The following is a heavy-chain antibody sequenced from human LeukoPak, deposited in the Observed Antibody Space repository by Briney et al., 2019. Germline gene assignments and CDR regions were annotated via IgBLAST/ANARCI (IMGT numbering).Heavy chain of an antibody. J-gene: IGHJ4*02. D-gene: IGHD3-3*01. V-gene: IGHV3-30*02. CDR3: ATWAATILGTDC. Sequence: PGGSLRLSCAASGFTFSGYGMYWVRQAPGKGLKWVAFIRYDGTNKYYTESVKGRFTISRDNSENTLFLQMDSLRAEDTAIYYCATWAATILGTDCWGQGTLVTVSS. CDR2: IRYDGTNK. CDR1: GFTFSGYG.